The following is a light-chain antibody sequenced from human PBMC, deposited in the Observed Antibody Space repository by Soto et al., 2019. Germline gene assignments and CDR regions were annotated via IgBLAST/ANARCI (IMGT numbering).Light chain of an antibody. Sequence: GDRVTITCRASQSISSYLNWYQQKPGKAPNLLIYAASSLQSGVPSRFSGSASGTDFTLTISSLHPEDFATYYCQQSYSTPFTLGQRTKLEIK. CDR1: QSISSY. CDR3: QQSYSTPFT. CDR2: AAS. V-gene: IGKV1-39*01. J-gene: IGKJ2*01.